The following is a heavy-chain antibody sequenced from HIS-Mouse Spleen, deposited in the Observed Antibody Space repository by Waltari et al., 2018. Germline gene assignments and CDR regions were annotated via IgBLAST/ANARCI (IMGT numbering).Heavy chain of an antibody. J-gene: IGHJ2*01. CDR1: GGSISSSIYY. D-gene: IGHD6-13*01. Sequence: QLQLQESGPGLVKPSETLSLTCTVSGGSISSSIYYWGWLRQPPGKGLEWIGSIYYSGGTYYNPSLKSRVTISVDTSKNQFSLKLSSVTAADTAVYYCAREIPYSSSWYDWYFDLWGRGTLVTVSS. CDR2: IYYSGGT. V-gene: IGHV4-39*07. CDR3: AREIPYSSSWYDWYFDL.